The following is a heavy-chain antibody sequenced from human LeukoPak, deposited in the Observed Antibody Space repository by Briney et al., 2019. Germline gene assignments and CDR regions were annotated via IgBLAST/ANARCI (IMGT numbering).Heavy chain of an antibody. CDR3: ARTPMVVKGENYFDY. V-gene: IGHV3-74*01. CDR2: INSDGSST. Sequence: GGSLRLSCAASGFTFSSYWMHWVRQAPGKGLVWVSRINSDGSSTSYADSVKGRFTISRDNAKNTLYLQMNSLRAEDTAVYYCARTPMVVKGENYFDYWGQGTLVTVSS. D-gene: IGHD4-23*01. J-gene: IGHJ4*02. CDR1: GFTFSSYW.